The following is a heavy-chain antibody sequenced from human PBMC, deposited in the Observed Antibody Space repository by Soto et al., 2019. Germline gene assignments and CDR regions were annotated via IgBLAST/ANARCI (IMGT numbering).Heavy chain of an antibody. D-gene: IGHD3-22*01. J-gene: IGHJ4*02. CDR2: ISSSSSYI. V-gene: IGHV3-21*01. Sequence: PGRSLRLSCAASGFTFSSYSMNWVRQAPGKGLEWVSSISSSSSYIYYADSVKGRFTISRDNAKNSLYLQMNSLRAEDTAVYYCAREYYYDSSGYLSLDYWGQGTLVTVSS. CDR1: GFTFSSYS. CDR3: AREYYYDSSGYLSLDY.